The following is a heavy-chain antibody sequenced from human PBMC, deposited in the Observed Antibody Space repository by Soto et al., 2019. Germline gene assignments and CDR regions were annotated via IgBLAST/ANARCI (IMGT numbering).Heavy chain of an antibody. CDR2: IYFSGST. Sequence: PSETLSLTCSVSGGSVSSGNYYWNWIRQPPGKGLEWIGSIYFSGSTNYHPSLKSRVTISLNTSRNQFSLQLSSVTAADTAVYYCARMSVTMRNWFDPWGQGTLVTVS. CDR1: GGSVSSGNYY. CDR3: ARMSVTMRNWFDP. J-gene: IGHJ5*02. D-gene: IGHD3-22*01. V-gene: IGHV4-61*01.